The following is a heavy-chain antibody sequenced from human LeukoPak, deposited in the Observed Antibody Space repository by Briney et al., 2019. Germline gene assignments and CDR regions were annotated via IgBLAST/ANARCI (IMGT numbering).Heavy chain of an antibody. CDR1: GGSISSYY. V-gene: IGHV4-59*08. Sequence: SETLSLTCTVSGGSISSYYWSWIRQPPGKGLEWIGYIYYSGSTNYNPSLKSRVTISVDTSKNQFSLKLSSVTAADTAVYYCAAQFGYSGYPINWFDPWGQGTLVTVSS. CDR2: IYYSGST. D-gene: IGHD5-12*01. J-gene: IGHJ5*02. CDR3: AAQFGYSGYPINWFDP.